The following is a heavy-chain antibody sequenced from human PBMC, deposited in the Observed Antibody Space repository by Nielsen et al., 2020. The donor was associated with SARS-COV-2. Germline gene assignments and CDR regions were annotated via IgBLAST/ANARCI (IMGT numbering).Heavy chain of an antibody. CDR2: ISSSSSYI. Sequence: GGSLRLSCAASGFTFSSYSMNWVRQAPGKGLEWVSSISSSSSYIYYADSVKGRFTISRDNAKNSLYLQMNSLRAEDTAVYYCAKSRENGIAAAGLDYWGQGTLVTVSS. V-gene: IGHV3-21*01. J-gene: IGHJ4*02. CDR1: GFTFSSYS. D-gene: IGHD6-13*01. CDR3: AKSRENGIAAAGLDY.